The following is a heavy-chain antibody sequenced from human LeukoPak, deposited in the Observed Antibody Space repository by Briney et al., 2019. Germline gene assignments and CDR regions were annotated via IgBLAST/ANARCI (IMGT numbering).Heavy chain of an antibody. CDR1: GFTFSDYY. V-gene: IGHV3-11*01. CDR2: ISSGGSTI. CDR3: ARDRIVGATFDY. D-gene: IGHD1-26*01. J-gene: IGHJ4*02. Sequence: GGSLRLSCAASGFTFSDYYMSWIRQAPGKGLEWVSYISSGGSTIYYADSVKGRFTISRDNAKNSLYLQMNSLRAEDTAVYYCARDRIVGATFDYWGQGTLVTVSS.